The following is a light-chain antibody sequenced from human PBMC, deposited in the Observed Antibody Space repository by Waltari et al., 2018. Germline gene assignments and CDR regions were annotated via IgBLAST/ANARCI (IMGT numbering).Light chain of an antibody. V-gene: IGKV3-15*01. CDR3: HHYYNWPMT. CDR2: HAS. Sequence: EIVMTQSPATLSVSPGERATLSCRASQSVGSNSAWYQQKPGQAPRLLIYHASARATGIPARFSGSGSGTEFTLTISSLQSEDFAVYYCHHYYNWPMTFGQGTRLEIK. J-gene: IGKJ5*01. CDR1: QSVGSN.